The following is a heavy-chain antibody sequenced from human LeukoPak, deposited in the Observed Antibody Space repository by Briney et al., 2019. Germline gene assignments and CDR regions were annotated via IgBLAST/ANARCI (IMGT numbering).Heavy chain of an antibody. J-gene: IGHJ4*02. CDR2: TYYRSKWYN. D-gene: IGHD6-13*01. CDR1: GDSVSSNSAT. Sequence: SQTLSLTCAISGDSVSSNSATWNWIRQSPSRGLEWLGRTYYRSKWYNDYAVSVKSRITFNPDTSKNQFSLHLNSVAPEDTAVYYCARDQIAAAGPNDYWGQGTLVTVSS. V-gene: IGHV6-1*01. CDR3: ARDQIAAAGPNDY.